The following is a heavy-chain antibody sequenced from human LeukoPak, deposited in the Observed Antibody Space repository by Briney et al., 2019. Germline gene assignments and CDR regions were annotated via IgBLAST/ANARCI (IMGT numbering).Heavy chain of an antibody. Sequence: PSETLSLTCAVYGGSFSGYYWSWIRQPPGKGLEWIGEINHSGSTNYNPSLKSRVTISVDTSKNQFSLKLSSVTAADTAVYYCARGPYHYDILTGNDYWGQGTLVTVSS. V-gene: IGHV4-34*01. CDR3: ARGPYHYDILTGNDY. CDR2: INHSGST. J-gene: IGHJ4*02. CDR1: GGSFSGYY. D-gene: IGHD3-9*01.